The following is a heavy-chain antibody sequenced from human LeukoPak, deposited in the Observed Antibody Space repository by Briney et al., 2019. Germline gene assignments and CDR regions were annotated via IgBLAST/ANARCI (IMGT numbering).Heavy chain of an antibody. D-gene: IGHD6-13*01. CDR1: GSYW. CDR2: INSDGSWT. CDR3: ARGGYSSSWYHFDY. Sequence: GGSLRLSCAASGSYWMHWVRQAPGKGLVWVSHINSDGSWTNYADSVKGRFTISRDNSKNTLFLQMNSLRAEDTAVYYCARGGYSSSWYHFDYWGQGTLVTVSS. J-gene: IGHJ4*02. V-gene: IGHV3-74*01.